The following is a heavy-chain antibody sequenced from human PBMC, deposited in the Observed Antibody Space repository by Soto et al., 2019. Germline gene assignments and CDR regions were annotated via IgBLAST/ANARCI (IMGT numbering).Heavy chain of an antibody. J-gene: IGHJ4*02. CDR3: AREGAGNSFDY. D-gene: IGHD1-26*01. CDR1: GGSIGSGAYY. Sequence: SETLSLTCAVSGGSIGSGAYYCSCIRQPPGKGLEWIGYIYYSGSTYYNPSLKSRVTISVDTSKNQFSLKLSSVTAADTAVYYCAREGAGNSFDYWGQGTLVTVSS. CDR2: IYYSGST. V-gene: IGHV4-30-4*01.